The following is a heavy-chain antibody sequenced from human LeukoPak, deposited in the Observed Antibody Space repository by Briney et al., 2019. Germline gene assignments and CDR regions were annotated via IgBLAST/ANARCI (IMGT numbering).Heavy chain of an antibody. V-gene: IGHV3-23*01. J-gene: IGHJ4*02. CDR3: AKAGIAVPATPEY. CDR2: ISSSGGTT. Sequence: GGSLRLSCAASGFTFSSYAMNWVRQAPGKGLEWVSDISSSGGTTYYSDSVKGRFIISRDNSKNTLYLQMNSLRAEDTAVYYCAKAGIAVPATPEYCGQGTQVTVSS. CDR1: GFTFSSYA. D-gene: IGHD6-19*01.